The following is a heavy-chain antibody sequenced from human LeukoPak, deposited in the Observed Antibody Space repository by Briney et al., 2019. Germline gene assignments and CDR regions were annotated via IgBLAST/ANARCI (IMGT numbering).Heavy chain of an antibody. CDR3: AYRAGFDY. Sequence: GGSLRLSCVVSGLMFSNYDMSWVRQAPGKGLEWVSTISISGEYTYYPDSVKGRFTISRDNSKNTLYLQMNTLRAEDTAVYYCAYRAGFDYWGQGTLVTVSS. D-gene: IGHD3-10*01. CDR1: GLMFSNYD. J-gene: IGHJ4*02. V-gene: IGHV3-23*01. CDR2: ISISGEYT.